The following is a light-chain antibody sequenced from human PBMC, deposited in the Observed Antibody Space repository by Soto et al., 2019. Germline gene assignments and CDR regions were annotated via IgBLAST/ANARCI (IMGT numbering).Light chain of an antibody. Sequence: QSVLTQPASVSGSPGQSITISCTGTTGDVGYYNCVSWYQQHPGKAPKLIIHEVMNRPSGVSHRFSGSKSGNTASLTISGLQAEDEADYYCTSYTSNSTLLFGGGTKATVL. V-gene: IGLV2-14*01. CDR3: TSYTSNSTLL. CDR1: TGDVGYYNC. J-gene: IGLJ1*01. CDR2: EVM.